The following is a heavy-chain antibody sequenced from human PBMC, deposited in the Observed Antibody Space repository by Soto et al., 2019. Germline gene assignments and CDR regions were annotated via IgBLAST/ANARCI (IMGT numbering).Heavy chain of an antibody. V-gene: IGHV3-9*01. D-gene: IGHD6-13*01. CDR2: ISWNSGTI. CDR1: GFTFDDYA. CDR3: AKDMRGGSSSSRYFYGMDV. J-gene: IGHJ6*02. Sequence: EVQLVESGGGLVQPGRSLRLSCAASGFTFDDYAMHWVRQAPGKGLEWVSGISWNSGTIVYADSVKGRFSISRDNAKNSLYLQMNSLRPEDTALYYCAKDMRGGSSSSRYFYGMDVWGQGTTVTVSS.